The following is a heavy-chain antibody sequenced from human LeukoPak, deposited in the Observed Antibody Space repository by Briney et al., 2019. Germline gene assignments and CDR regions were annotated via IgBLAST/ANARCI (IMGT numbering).Heavy chain of an antibody. V-gene: IGHV3-74*01. CDR3: ARVGSGYYDY. CDR2: INSDGSST. D-gene: IGHD3-22*01. J-gene: IGHJ4*02. CDR1: GFIFSNYW. Sequence: GGSLRLSCAASGFIFSNYWMHWVRQAPGKGLVWVSRINSDGSSTSNADSVKGRFTISRDNAKNTLYLQMNSLRAEDTAVYYCARVGSGYYDYWGQGTLVTVSS.